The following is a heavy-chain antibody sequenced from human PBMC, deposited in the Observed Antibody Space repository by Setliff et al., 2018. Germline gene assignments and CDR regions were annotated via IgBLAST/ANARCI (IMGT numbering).Heavy chain of an antibody. Sequence: ASVKVSCKASGYTLNNYAMNWVRQAPGQGLEWMGWINTNTGNPTYAQEFQGRVTITTDESTNTAYMELSSLRSEDTAMYYCAREKVVVVSATSYHYYMDVWGKGTTVTVSS. V-gene: IGHV1-3*03. CDR1: GYTLNNYA. CDR3: AREKVVVVSATSYHYYMDV. CDR2: INTNTGNP. J-gene: IGHJ6*03. D-gene: IGHD2-15*01.